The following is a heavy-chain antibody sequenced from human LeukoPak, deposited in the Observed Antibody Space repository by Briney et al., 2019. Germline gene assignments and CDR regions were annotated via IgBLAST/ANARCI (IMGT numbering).Heavy chain of an antibody. CDR2: IYYSGSS. V-gene: IGHV4-59*01. CDR3: ARRGVMGAFDI. Sequence: PSETLSLTCTVSGGSISSYYWSWIRQPPGKGLEWIGYIYYSGSSNYNPSLKSRVTISVDTSKNPFSLKLSSVTAADTAVYYCARRGVMGAFDIWGQGTMVTVSS. CDR1: GGSISSYY. J-gene: IGHJ3*02. D-gene: IGHD3-16*01.